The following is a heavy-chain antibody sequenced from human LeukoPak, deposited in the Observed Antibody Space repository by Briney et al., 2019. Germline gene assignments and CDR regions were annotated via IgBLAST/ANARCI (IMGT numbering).Heavy chain of an antibody. Sequence: GGSLRLSCAASGFTFTNYNMNWVRQAPGKGLEWVSSISSSSSYIYYADSVKGRFTISRDNAKNSLYLQMNSLRAEDTAVYYCASDPHHASRMDIWGQGTTVTVSS. CDR1: GFTFTNYN. D-gene: IGHD1-14*01. CDR3: ASDPHHASRMDI. J-gene: IGHJ6*02. V-gene: IGHV3-21*01. CDR2: ISSSSSYI.